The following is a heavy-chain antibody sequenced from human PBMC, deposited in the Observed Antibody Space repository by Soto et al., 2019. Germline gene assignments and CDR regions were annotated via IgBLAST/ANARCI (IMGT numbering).Heavy chain of an antibody. V-gene: IGHV4-4*02. CDR3: ASWGYCFGAFCQRFFQH. CDR2: ICHSGNT. Sequence: QVQLQESGPGLVKPSGTLSLTCGVSGGSISSSNWWSWVRQPPGKGLEWIGEICHSGNTNYNPSLQSLVPIAMANAKNHFSLTLRSVTAEDTALYSCASWGYCFGAFCQRFFQHWGQGTLVTVSS. J-gene: IGHJ1*01. D-gene: IGHD2-15*01. CDR1: GGSISSSNW.